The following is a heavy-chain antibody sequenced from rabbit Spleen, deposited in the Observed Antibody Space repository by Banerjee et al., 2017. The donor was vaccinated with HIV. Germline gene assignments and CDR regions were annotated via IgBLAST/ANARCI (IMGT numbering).Heavy chain of an antibody. CDR3: ARDTSSSFSSYGMDL. D-gene: IGHD1-1*01. CDR1: GFDFSNYY. CDR2: IEADGSGFT. V-gene: IGHV1S45*01. Sequence: QEQLVESGGGLVRPGGSLKLSCRASGFDFSNYYMNWVRQAPGKGLEWTACIEADGSGFTYFATWAKGRFTCSKTSSTTVTLRMTRLTAADTATYFCARDTSSSFSSYGMDLWGQGTLVTVS. J-gene: IGHJ6*01.